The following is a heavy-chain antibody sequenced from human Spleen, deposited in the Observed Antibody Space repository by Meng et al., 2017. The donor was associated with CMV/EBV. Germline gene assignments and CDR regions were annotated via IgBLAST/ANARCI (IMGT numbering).Heavy chain of an antibody. J-gene: IGHJ4*02. D-gene: IGHD2-15*01. CDR3: VGSDGGCYSGVCFDS. CDR2: INPNSGGT. V-gene: IGHV1-2*02. CDR1: GYTFTGYY. Sequence: ASVKVSCKASGYTFTGYYMHWVRQAPGQGLEWMGWINPNSGGTNYAQKFQGRVTMTRDTSISTAYMELSRLRSDDTAVYFCVGSDGGCYSGVCFDSWGQGTLVTVSS.